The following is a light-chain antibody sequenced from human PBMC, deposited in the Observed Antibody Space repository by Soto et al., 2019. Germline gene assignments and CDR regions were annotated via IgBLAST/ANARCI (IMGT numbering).Light chain of an antibody. V-gene: IGKV1-5*03. CDR3: QHYNNARCT. CDR1: QSISSW. J-gene: IGKJ2*02. Sequence: DIQMTQSPSNLSASIGDRVTITCRASQSISSWLAWYQQKPGKAPKLLIYKASSLQSGVPSRFSGSGSGTEFTLTISSLQADDFATYYCQHYNNARCTFGQGTKLEIK. CDR2: KAS.